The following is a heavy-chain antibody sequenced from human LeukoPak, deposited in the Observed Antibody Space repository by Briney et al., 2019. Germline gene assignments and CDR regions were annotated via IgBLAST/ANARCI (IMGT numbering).Heavy chain of an antibody. CDR3: AREYIVVVPAAIEDYYYYMDV. Sequence: PSQTLSLTCTVSGGSISSGDYYWSWIRQPPGKGLEWIGYIYYSGSTYYNPSLKSRVTISVDTSKNQFSLKLSSVTAADTAVYYCAREYIVVVPAAIEDYYYYMDVWGKGTTVTVSS. J-gene: IGHJ6*03. CDR1: GGSISSGDYY. CDR2: IYYSGST. D-gene: IGHD2-2*02. V-gene: IGHV4-30-4*01.